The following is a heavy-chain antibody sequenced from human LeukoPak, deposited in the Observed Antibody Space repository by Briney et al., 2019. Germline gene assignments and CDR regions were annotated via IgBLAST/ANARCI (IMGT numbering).Heavy chain of an antibody. D-gene: IGHD6-19*01. CDR1: GYTFSNYA. CDR3: ARVAGNEYFQH. Sequence: GASVKVSCKTSGYTFSNYAMNWVRQAPGQGLEWMGWINTSTGNPTYGQGFTGRFVFSLDTSVNTAYLQISSLKAEDTAVYYCARVAGNEYFQHWGQGTLVTVSS. V-gene: IGHV7-4-1*02. CDR2: INTSTGNP. J-gene: IGHJ1*01.